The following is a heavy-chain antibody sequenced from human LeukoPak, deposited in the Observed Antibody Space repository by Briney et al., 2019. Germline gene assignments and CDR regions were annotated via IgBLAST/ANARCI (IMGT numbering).Heavy chain of an antibody. CDR2: ISSSGSTI. V-gene: IGHV3-11*01. D-gene: IGHD3-22*01. Sequence: GGSLRLSCAASGFVFSDYYMSWIRQAPGKGLEWVSYISSSGSTIYYADSVKGRFTISRDNAKNSLYLQMNSLRAEDTAVYYCAGSSGNDAFDIWGQGTMVTVSS. CDR3: AGSSGNDAFDI. J-gene: IGHJ3*02. CDR1: GFVFSDYY.